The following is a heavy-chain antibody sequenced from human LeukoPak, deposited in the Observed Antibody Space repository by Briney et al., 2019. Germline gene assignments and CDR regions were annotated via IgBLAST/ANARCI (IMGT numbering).Heavy chain of an antibody. CDR3: ATPSLGYCSSTSCYGVY. J-gene: IGHJ4*02. CDR1: GYTFTGDY. CDR2: INPNSGGT. D-gene: IGHD2-2*01. V-gene: IGHV1-2*02. Sequence: PLASVKVSCKASGYTFTGDYMHWVRQAPGQGLEWMGWINPNSGGTNYAQKFQGRVTMTRDTSISTAYMELSRLRSDDTAVYYCATPSLGYCSSTSCYGVYWGQGTLVTVSS.